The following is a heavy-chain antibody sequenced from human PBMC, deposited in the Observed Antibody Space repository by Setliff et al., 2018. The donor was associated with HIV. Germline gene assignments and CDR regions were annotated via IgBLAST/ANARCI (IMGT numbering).Heavy chain of an antibody. J-gene: IGHJ3*02. V-gene: IGHV1-46*01. CDR3: ARDDREGRPYHYESSGFSPDAFDI. D-gene: IGHD3-22*01. CDR1: GYIFTSYY. Sequence: ASVKVSCKASGYIFTSYYIHWVRQAPGQGLEWMGIINPSGGSTSYPQKFQGRVTLTRDTSTNTAYMELSSLRSEDTAVYYCARDDREGRPYHYESSGFSPDAFDIWGQGTMVTVSS. CDR2: INPSGGST.